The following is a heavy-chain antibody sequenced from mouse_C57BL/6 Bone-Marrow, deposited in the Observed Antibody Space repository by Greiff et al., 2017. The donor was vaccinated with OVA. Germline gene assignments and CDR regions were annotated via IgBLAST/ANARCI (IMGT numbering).Heavy chain of an antibody. CDR2: INPGSGGT. J-gene: IGHJ1*03. V-gene: IGHV1-54*01. Sequence: VKLQESGAELVRPGTSVKVSCKASGYAFTNYLIEWVKQRPGPGLEWIGVINPGSGGTNYNEKFKGKATLTADKSSSTAYMQLSSLTSEDSAVYFCARDYDDGNWYFDVWGTGTTVTVSS. D-gene: IGHD2-4*01. CDR1: GYAFTNYL. CDR3: ARDYDDGNWYFDV.